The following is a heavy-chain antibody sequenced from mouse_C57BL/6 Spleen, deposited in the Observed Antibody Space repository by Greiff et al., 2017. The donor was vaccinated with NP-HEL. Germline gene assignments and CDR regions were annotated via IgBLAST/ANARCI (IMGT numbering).Heavy chain of an antibody. CDR1: GYTFTSYW. CDR2: IPPNSGST. D-gene: IGHD1-1*01. J-gene: IGHJ2*01. Sequence: QVQLQQPGAELVKPGASVKLSCKASGYTFTSYWMHWVKQRPGQGLEWIGMIPPNSGSTNYNEKFKSKATLTVDKSSSTAYMQLSSLTSEDSAVYYCARLDYYDYFDYWGQGTTLTVSS. V-gene: IGHV1-64*01. CDR3: ARLDYYDYFDY.